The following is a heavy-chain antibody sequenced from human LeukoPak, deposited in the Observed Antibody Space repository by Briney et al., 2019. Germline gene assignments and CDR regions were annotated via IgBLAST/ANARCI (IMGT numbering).Heavy chain of an antibody. D-gene: IGHD3-22*01. CDR1: GGSISSSSYY. V-gene: IGHV4-39*01. J-gene: IGHJ3*02. CDR3: ARLYYYDSSGYYYGAFDI. Sequence: SETLSLTCTVSGGSISSSSYYWGWIRQPPGKGLEWIGSIYYSGSTYYNPSLKSRVTISVDTSKNQFSLKLSSVTAADTAVYYCARLYYYDSSGYYYGAFDIWGQGTMVTVSS. CDR2: IYYSGST.